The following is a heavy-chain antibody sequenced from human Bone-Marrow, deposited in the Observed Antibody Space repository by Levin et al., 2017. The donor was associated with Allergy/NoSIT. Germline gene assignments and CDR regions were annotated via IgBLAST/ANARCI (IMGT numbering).Heavy chain of an antibody. V-gene: IGHV3-13*01. Sequence: QPGGSLRLSCTGSGFIFSSYDMHWVRQVTGKGLEWVSGIDTSDDTYYPGSVKGRFTISRGDAMNSLSLQMKGVSAGDTGVYYCARGFPRRPIDYWGRGTLVTVSS. D-gene: IGHD6-6*01. CDR2: IDTSDDT. CDR1: GFIFSSYD. CDR3: ARGFPRRPIDY. J-gene: IGHJ4*02.